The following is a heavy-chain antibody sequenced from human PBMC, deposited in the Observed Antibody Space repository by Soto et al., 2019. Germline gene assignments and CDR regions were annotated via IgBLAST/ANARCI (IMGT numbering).Heavy chain of an antibody. CDR3: AKWLDQNWFDP. Sequence: EVQLLESGGGLVQPGGSLRLSCAASGFTFRSYAMSWVRQAPGKGLEWVSGISGSGGSTYYAGSVKGRFTISRDNSKNTLYLQMNSLRAEDTAVYYCAKWLDQNWFDPWGQGTLVTVSS. CDR1: GFTFRSYA. CDR2: ISGSGGST. J-gene: IGHJ5*02. D-gene: IGHD6-19*01. V-gene: IGHV3-23*01.